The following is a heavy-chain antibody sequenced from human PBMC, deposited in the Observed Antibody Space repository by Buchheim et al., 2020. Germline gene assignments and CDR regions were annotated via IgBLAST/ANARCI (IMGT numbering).Heavy chain of an antibody. Sequence: QVQLVESGGGVVQPGRSLRLSCAASGFTFSSYAMHWVRQAPGKGLEWVAVISYDGSNKYYADSVKGRFTISRDNSKNTLYLQMNSLRAEDMAVYYCARGGGITMVQGVIITNWGQGTL. D-gene: IGHD3-10*01. J-gene: IGHJ4*02. CDR1: GFTFSSYA. CDR3: ARGGGITMVQGVIITN. V-gene: IGHV3-30*04. CDR2: ISYDGSNK.